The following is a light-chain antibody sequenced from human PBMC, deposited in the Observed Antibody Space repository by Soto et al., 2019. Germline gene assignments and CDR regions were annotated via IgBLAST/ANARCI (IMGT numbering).Light chain of an antibody. CDR2: GAS. Sequence: EIVMTQSPVTLSVSPGERAALSCRASQSVSSNLAWFRQKPGQAPRLLIFGASTRATGVPARFSGSASGTEFTLTISSLQSEDFAVYYCQQYNNWPLTFGRGTKVEIK. V-gene: IGKV3-15*01. J-gene: IGKJ1*01. CDR3: QQYNNWPLT. CDR1: QSVSSN.